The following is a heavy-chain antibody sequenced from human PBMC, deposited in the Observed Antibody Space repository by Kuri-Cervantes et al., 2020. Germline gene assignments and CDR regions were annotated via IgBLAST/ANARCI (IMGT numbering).Heavy chain of an antibody. J-gene: IGHJ6*02. V-gene: IGHV1-18*01. Sequence: ASVKVSCKASGYTFTSYGISWVRQAPGQGLEWMGWISAYNGNTNYAQKLQGRVTMTTDTSTSTAYMELRSLRAEDTAVYYCARVSQEVEMATRNYYYYYGMDVWGQGTTVTVSS. CDR3: ARVSQEVEMATRNYYYYYGMDV. D-gene: IGHD5-24*01. CDR1: GYTFTSYG. CDR2: ISAYNGNT.